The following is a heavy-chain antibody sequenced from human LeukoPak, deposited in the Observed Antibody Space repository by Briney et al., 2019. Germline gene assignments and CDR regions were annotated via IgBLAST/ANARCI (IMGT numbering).Heavy chain of an antibody. V-gene: IGHV1-24*01. CDR1: GYTFTGYY. J-gene: IGHJ5*02. D-gene: IGHD1-7*01. Sequence: ASVKVSCKASGYTFTGYYMHWVRQAPGKGLEWMGGFDPEDGETIYAQKFQGRVTMTEDTSTDTAYMELSSLRSEDTAVYYCATDSFATRYNWNYNNWFDPWGQGTLVTVSS. CDR3: ATDSFATRYNWNYNNWFDP. CDR2: FDPEDGET.